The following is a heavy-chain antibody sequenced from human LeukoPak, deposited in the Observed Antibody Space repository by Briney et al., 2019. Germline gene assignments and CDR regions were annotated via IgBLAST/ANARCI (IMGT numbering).Heavy chain of an antibody. CDR2: ISSSSSTI. V-gene: IGHV3-48*01. Sequence: GGSLRLSCAASGFTFSSYSMNWVRQAPGKGLEWVSYISSSSSTIYYADSVKGRFTISRDNAKNSLYLQMNSLRAEDTAVYYCARDWVRDGYNYAFDYWGQGTLVTVSS. CDR1: GFTFSSYS. CDR3: ARDWVRDGYNYAFDY. D-gene: IGHD5-24*01. J-gene: IGHJ4*02.